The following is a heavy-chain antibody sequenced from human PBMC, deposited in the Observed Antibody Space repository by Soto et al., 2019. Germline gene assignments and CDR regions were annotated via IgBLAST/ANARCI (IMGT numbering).Heavy chain of an antibody. J-gene: IGHJ6*02. CDR1: RFTFSSYA. CDR2: ISGSGGST. CDR3: ATDHYGMDV. V-gene: IGHV3-23*01. Sequence: EVQLLESGGGLVQPGGSLRLSCAASRFTFSSYAMSWVRQAPGKGLEWVSAISGSGGSTDYADSVKGRFTISRDISKNTLYLQMNSLRAEDTAVYYCATDHYGMDVWGQGTTVTVSS.